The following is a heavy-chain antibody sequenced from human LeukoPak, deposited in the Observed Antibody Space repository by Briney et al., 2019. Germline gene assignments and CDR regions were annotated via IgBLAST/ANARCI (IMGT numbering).Heavy chain of an antibody. CDR1: GGSISRNSYY. D-gene: IGHD2-15*01. V-gene: IGHV4-39*02. J-gene: IGHJ5*02. Sequence: SETLSLTCTVSGGSISRNSYYWDWIRQPPGKGLEWIGTISHSGTTNYNPSLKSRITISVDTSKNHFSLNLTSVTAADTAVYYCARASIVVVVAAQRNWFDPWGQGTLVTVSS. CDR2: ISHSGTT. CDR3: ARASIVVVVAAQRNWFDP.